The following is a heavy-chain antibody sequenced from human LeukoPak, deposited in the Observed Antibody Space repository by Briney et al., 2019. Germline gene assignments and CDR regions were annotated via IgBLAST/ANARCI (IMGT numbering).Heavy chain of an antibody. V-gene: IGHV4-34*01. J-gene: IGHJ4*02. CDR1: GRSFSGYW. Sequence: SETLSLTCAVYGRSFSGYWSSWVRLPPGKGLEWIGEINHRGSNNYNPSLKSRVTIAVDTSKIQFSLKLSSVTAADTAVYYCARGPPLNPGDFDSSGYYYFDYWGLGTLVTVSS. CDR3: ARGPPLNPGDFDSSGYYYFDY. CDR2: INHRGSN. D-gene: IGHD3-22*01.